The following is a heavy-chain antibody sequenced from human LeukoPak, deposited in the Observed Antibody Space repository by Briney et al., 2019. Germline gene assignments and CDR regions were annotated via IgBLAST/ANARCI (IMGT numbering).Heavy chain of an antibody. J-gene: IGHJ4*02. Sequence: GGSLRLSCAASGFTFSSYSMNWVRQAPGKGLEWVSSISSSSSYIYYADSVKGRFTISRDNAKNSLYLQMNSLRAEDTAVYYCASEGRLVRTLVYWGQGTLVTVSS. CDR1: GFTFSSYS. D-gene: IGHD6-6*01. CDR2: ISSSSSYI. V-gene: IGHV3-21*01. CDR3: ASEGRLVRTLVY.